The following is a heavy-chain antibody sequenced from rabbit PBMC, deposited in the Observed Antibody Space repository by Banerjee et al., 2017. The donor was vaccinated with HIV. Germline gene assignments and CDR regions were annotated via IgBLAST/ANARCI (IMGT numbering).Heavy chain of an antibody. D-gene: IGHD7-1*01. V-gene: IGHV1S45*01. Sequence: QEQLEESGGGLVQPEGSLTLTCKASGFTFSSYWMSWVRQAPGKGLEWIGCIYTGSGTTYYASWAKGRFTISKTSSTTVTLQMTSLTAADTATYFCARDPGYIGDGDIGYGKNVNLWGPGTLVTVS. J-gene: IGHJ4*01. CDR3: ARDPGYIGDGDIGYGKNVNL. CDR2: IYTGSGTT. CDR1: GFTFSSYW.